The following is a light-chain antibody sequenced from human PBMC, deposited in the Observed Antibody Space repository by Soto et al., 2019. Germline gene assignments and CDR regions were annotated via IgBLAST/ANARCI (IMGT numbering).Light chain of an antibody. J-gene: IGLJ2*01. Sequence: QPVLTRPPSVSGAPGQRVTISCTGSSSNIGAGYDVHWYQQLPGTAPKLLIYGNSNRPSGVPDRFSGSKSGTSASLAITGLQAEDEADYYCQSYDSSLRVFGGGTKLTVL. CDR2: GNS. CDR3: QSYDSSLRV. CDR1: SSNIGAGYD. V-gene: IGLV1-40*01.